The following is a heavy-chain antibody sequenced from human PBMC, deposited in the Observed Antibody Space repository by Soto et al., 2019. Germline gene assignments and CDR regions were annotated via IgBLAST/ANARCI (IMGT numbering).Heavy chain of an antibody. J-gene: IGHJ6*02. CDR3: GRDPIAGGYYYYYGMDV. CDR2: IYGDGST. D-gene: IGHD6-13*01. V-gene: IGHV3-53*01. Sequence: EVQLVESGGGLIQPGGSLRLSCAASEFTVSRKCMSWVRQAPGKGLEWVSLIYGDGSTYYADSVKGRFTISRDTSKNTLYLEMNSLRAEDTAVYYCGRDPIAGGYYYYYGMDVWGQGTTVTVSS. CDR1: EFTVSRKC.